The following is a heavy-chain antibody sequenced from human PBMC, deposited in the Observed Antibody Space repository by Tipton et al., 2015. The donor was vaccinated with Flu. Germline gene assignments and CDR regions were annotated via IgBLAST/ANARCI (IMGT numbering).Heavy chain of an antibody. CDR2: IRLDGNEK. Sequence: SLRLSCVSSGFTFDAYWMNWVRQPPGKGLEWVANIRLDGNEKYYVDSVKGRFSISRDNAKNSLYLQMNTLRAEDTGVYFCARAYDSSGYYQGDGTFDIWGHGTMVTVSS. CDR3: ARAYDSSGYYQGDGTFDI. J-gene: IGHJ3*02. D-gene: IGHD3-22*01. V-gene: IGHV3-7*04. CDR1: GFTFDAYW.